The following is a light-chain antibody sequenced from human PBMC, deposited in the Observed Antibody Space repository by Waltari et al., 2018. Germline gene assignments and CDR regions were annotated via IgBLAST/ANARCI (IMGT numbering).Light chain of an antibody. V-gene: IGKV1-39*01. Sequence: DIQLTQSPSSLSASVGDRVTITCRASQTISNFLNWYQQKPGKAPKFLIYSASSLQSGVPSRFSGRRSGTDFTLTITSLQPEDFVVYYCQQSYRSPFTFGPGTKVDVK. CDR2: SAS. CDR3: QQSYRSPFT. CDR1: QTISNF. J-gene: IGKJ3*01.